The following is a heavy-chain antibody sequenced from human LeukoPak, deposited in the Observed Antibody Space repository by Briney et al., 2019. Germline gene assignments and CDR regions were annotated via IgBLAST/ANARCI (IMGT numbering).Heavy chain of an antibody. Sequence: GGSLRLSCAAFGFTFSSSAMCWVRQAPGKGLEWVSAVGGSGGNTYYADSVKGRFTISRDNSKNTLYLQMNSLRVEDTAVYYCAKVGALGYYFDYWGQGTLATVSS. V-gene: IGHV3-23*01. D-gene: IGHD3-16*01. J-gene: IGHJ4*02. CDR2: VGGSGGNT. CDR1: GFTFSSSA. CDR3: AKVGALGYYFDY.